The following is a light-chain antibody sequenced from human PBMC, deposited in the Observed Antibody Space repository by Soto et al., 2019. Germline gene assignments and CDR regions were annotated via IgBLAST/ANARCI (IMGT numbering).Light chain of an antibody. Sequence: QSVLTQPPSVSGAPGQRVTISCTGGSSNIGAGYDVHWYQQLPGTAPELLIHGNSNRPSGVPDRFSGSKSGTSASLAITGLQAEDEADYYCQSYDSSLSDFHVFGTGTKLTVL. CDR3: QSYDSSLSDFHV. V-gene: IGLV1-40*01. J-gene: IGLJ1*01. CDR1: SSNIGAGYD. CDR2: GNS.